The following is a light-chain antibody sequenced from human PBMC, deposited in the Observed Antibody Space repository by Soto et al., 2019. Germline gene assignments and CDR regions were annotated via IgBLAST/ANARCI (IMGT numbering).Light chain of an antibody. CDR2: HAS. CDR1: KGISSA. V-gene: IGKV1-13*02. J-gene: IGKJ5*01. Sequence: AIQLTQSPSSLSASLGHRVTTTCRASKGISSALAWYQQKPGKAPKLLISHASSLESGVPSRFSGSGSGTDFTLTISSLQPEDFATYHCQQFNTYPTFGGGTRLEIK. CDR3: QQFNTYPT.